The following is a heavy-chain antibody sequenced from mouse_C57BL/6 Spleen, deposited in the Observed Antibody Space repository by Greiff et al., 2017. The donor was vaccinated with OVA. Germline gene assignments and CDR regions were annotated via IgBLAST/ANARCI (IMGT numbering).Heavy chain of an antibody. CDR2: IDPNSGGT. J-gene: IGHJ4*01. CDR1: GYTFTSYW. V-gene: IGHV1-72*01. Sequence: QVQLKQPGAELVKPGASVKLSCKASGYTFTSYWMHWVKQRPGRGLEWIGRIDPNSGGTKYNEKFKSKATLTVDKPSSTAYMQLSSLTSEDSAVYYCARLIYYGNYDAMDYWGQGTSVTVSS. D-gene: IGHD2-1*01. CDR3: ARLIYYGNYDAMDY.